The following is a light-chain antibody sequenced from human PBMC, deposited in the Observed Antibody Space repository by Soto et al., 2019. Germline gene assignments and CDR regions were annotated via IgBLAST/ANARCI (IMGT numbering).Light chain of an antibody. CDR1: SSNIGAGYD. CDR2: SNN. Sequence: QSVLTQPPTVSGAPGQRVTISCTGTSSNIGAGYDVHWYQQLPGKAPTLLIYSNNDRPSGVPDRFSGSKSGTSASLAITGLQADDEADYYCHSYDSSLSAVVFGGGTQLTVL. V-gene: IGLV1-40*01. CDR3: HSYDSSLSAVV. J-gene: IGLJ3*02.